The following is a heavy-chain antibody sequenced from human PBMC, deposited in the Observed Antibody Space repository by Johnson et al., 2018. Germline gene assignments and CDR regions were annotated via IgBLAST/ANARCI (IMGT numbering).Heavy chain of an antibody. CDR1: GFTFSSYG. D-gene: IGHD6-19*01. Sequence: QVQLVESGGGVVQPGRSLRLSCSASGFTFSSYGMHWVRQAPGKGLEWVAVISYDGSNKYYADSVKGRFTISRDNSKNTLYLQMNSLRAEDTVLYYCAKAYSSGWYTPDAFNIWGQGTMVTVSS. V-gene: IGHV3-30*18. CDR3: AKAYSSGWYTPDAFNI. CDR2: ISYDGSNK. J-gene: IGHJ3*02.